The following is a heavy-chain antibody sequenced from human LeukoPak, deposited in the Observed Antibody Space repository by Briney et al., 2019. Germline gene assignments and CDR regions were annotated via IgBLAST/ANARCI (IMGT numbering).Heavy chain of an antibody. CDR1: GFTFSSYA. CDR2: ISGSGGST. CDR3: AKDMTVVVVPAAPGVHFDY. D-gene: IGHD2-2*01. J-gene: IGHJ4*02. V-gene: IGHV3-23*01. Sequence: PGASLRLSCAASGFTFSSYAMSWVRQAPGRGLEWVSAISGSGGSTYYADSVKGRFTISRDNSKNTLYLQMNSLRAEDTAVYYCAKDMTVVVVPAAPGVHFDYWGQGTLVTVSS.